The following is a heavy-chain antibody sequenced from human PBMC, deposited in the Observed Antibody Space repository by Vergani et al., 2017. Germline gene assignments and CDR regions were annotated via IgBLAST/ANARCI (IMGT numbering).Heavy chain of an antibody. J-gene: IGHJ6*03. CDR3: VYRKTGCGTTGCFYPFYYYYFMDV. Sequence: QITLKESGPTLVKPTQTLTLTCTFSGFSLNTRGVSVAWIRQPPGKALDWLALIYWNDDQHYSPSLNNRVTITKDTSKNQVVLTMTNMDYVDTGTYYCVYRKTGCGTTGCFYPFYYYYFMDVLGKGATVTVSS. D-gene: IGHD1-7*01. V-gene: IGHV2-5*04. CDR2: IYWNDDQ. CDR1: GFSLNTRGVS.